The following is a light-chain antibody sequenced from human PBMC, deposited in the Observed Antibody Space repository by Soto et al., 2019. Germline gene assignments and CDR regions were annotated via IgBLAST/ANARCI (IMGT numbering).Light chain of an antibody. CDR2: DAS. CDR3: QQYGDWPPDT. Sequence: EIVMTQSPATLSVSPGERATLSCRASQSVSSNLAWYQQKPGQPPRLLIYDASTRATGVPARFGGGGSGTEVTITISGLQSEDFAVYYCQQYGDWPPDTFGQGTKVEI. J-gene: IGKJ2*01. V-gene: IGKV3-15*01. CDR1: QSVSSN.